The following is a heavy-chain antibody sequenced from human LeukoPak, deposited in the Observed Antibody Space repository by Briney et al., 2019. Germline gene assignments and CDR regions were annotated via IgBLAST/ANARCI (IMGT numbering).Heavy chain of an antibody. Sequence: YWNWIRQPPGKGLEWIGYIYYSGSTNYNPSLKSRVTISVDTSKNQFSLKLSSVTAADTAVYYCARGEITFGGVIVREGYFDYWGQGTLVTVSS. CDR1: Y. CDR2: IYYSGST. J-gene: IGHJ4*02. D-gene: IGHD3-16*02. V-gene: IGHV4-59*01. CDR3: ARGEITFGGVIVREGYFDY.